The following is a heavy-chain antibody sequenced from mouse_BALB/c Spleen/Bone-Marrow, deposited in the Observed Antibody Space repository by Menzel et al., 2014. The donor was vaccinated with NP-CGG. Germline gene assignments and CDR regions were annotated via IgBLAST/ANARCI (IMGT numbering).Heavy chain of an antibody. V-gene: IGHV1-22*01. J-gene: IGHJ4*01. CDR2: INPNNGGT. CDR3: ARRIPYGYAMDY. Sequence: VHLQQSGPELVKPGASVKISCKTSGYTFTEYTMHWVKQSHGKSLEWIGTINPNNGGTSYNQKFKGKATLTVDKSSSTAYMELRSLTSEGSAVYYCARRIPYGYAMDYWGQGTSVTVSS. CDR1: GYTFTEYT. D-gene: IGHD2-2*01.